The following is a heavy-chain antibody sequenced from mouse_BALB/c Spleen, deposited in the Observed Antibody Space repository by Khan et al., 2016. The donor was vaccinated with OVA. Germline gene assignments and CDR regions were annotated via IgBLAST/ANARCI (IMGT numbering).Heavy chain of an antibody. CDR3: ARGYDFFAY. Sequence: EVQLVESGPDLVKPGASVKMSCKASGYSFTDYYMNWVKQSHGKSLECIGRVNPNTGNTNYNQKFKGKAILIVDTSSSTAYMELRSLTSEDSAVYYCARGYDFFAYWGQGTLVTVSA. J-gene: IGHJ3*01. V-gene: IGHV1-26*01. CDR2: VNPNTGNT. CDR1: GYSFTDYY. D-gene: IGHD2-14*01.